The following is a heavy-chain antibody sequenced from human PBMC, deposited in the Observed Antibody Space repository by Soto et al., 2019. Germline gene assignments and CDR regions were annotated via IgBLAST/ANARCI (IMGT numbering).Heavy chain of an antibody. CDR1: GDSMSSTNYY. D-gene: IGHD4-17*01. V-gene: IGHV4-39*01. J-gene: IGHJ4*02. CDR3: TTYGGDTGRFDY. Sequence: ETLSLTCPVSGDSMSSTNYYGGWIRQPPEKGPEWIGSGTTFYNPSLRGRVTISVDTSKNQFSLKLNSVTAADTAVYYCTTYGGDTGRFDYWGQGTLVTVYS. CDR2: SGTT.